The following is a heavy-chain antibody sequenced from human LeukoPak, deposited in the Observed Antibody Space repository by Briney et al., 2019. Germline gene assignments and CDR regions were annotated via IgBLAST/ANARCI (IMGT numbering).Heavy chain of an antibody. V-gene: IGHV3-7*01. CDR2: IKHDGSET. D-gene: IGHD3-10*01. J-gene: IGHJ4*02. Sequence: GGSLRLSCAASGFTFSNYWMSWVRQAPGKGLEWVANIKHDGSETYYVDSVKGRFTMSRDNAKNSLYLQMNSLRAEDTAAYYCARMVRESDHWGQGTLVTVSS. CDR3: ARMVRESDH. CDR1: GFTFSNYW.